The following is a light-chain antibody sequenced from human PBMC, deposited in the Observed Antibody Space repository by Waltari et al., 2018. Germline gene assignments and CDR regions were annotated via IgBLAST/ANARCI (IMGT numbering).Light chain of an antibody. CDR3: QQSYSTLWT. CDR1: QSSSSY. V-gene: IGKV1-39*01. CDR2: AAS. J-gene: IGKJ1*01. Sequence: EIQMTQSPSSLSASVGDRVTITCRASQSSSSYLNWYQQKPGKAPKLLIYAASSLQSGVPSRFSGSGSGTDFTLTISSLQPEDFATYYCQQSYSTLWTFGQGTKVEIK.